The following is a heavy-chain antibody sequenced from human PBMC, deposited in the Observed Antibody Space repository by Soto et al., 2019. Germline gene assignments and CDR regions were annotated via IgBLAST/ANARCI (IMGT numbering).Heavy chain of an antibody. Sequence: SETLSLTCTVSGGSVYSDGYYWGWIRQSPGKGLEWIGNIYYSGNTYYNPSLKSRVTISINTSKNQFYLQLTSVTAADTAVYYCARRSRGRCCNYWGRG. CDR2: IYYSGNT. CDR3: ARRSRGRCCNY. CDR1: GGSVYSDGYY. V-gene: IGHV4-39*01. D-gene: IGHD2-15*01. J-gene: IGHJ4*02.